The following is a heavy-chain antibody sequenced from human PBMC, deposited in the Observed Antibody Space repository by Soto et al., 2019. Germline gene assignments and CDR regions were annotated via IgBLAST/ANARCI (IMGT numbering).Heavy chain of an antibody. V-gene: IGHV3-23*01. CDR1: GFTFSSYA. J-gene: IGHJ4*02. CDR3: AKSRRLNKYSSSSGLFDYFDY. D-gene: IGHD6-6*01. Sequence: PGGSLRLSCAASGFTFSSYAMSWVRQAPGKGLEWVSAISGSGGSTYYADYVKGRFTISRDNSKNTLYLQMNSLRAEDTAVYYCAKSRRLNKYSSSSGLFDYFDYWGQGTLVTVSS. CDR2: ISGSGGST.